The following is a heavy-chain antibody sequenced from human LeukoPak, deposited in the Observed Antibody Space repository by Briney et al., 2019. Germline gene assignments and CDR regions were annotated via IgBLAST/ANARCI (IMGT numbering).Heavy chain of an antibody. J-gene: IGHJ6*02. CDR1: GYTFTGNY. V-gene: IGHV1-2*02. CDR3: ARAYYYHMDV. CDR2: VNPTSGGT. Sequence: ASVKVSCKASGYTFTGNYMHWVRQVPGQGLEWMGWVNPTSGGTKYEQKFQGRVTMTRDTSISTAYMELSRLTSDDTAVYYCARAYYYHMDVWGQGTTVTVSS.